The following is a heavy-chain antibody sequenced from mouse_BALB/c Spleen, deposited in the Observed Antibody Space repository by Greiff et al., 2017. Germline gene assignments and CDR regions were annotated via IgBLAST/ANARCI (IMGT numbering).Heavy chain of an antibody. D-gene: IGHD2-14*01. J-gene: IGHJ2*01. CDR1: GFTFSSFG. CDR2: ISSGSSTI. Sequence: EVMLVESGGGLVQPGGSRKLSCAASGFTFSSFGMHWVRQAPEKGLEWVAYISSGSSTIYYADTVKGRFTISRDNPKNTLFLQMTSLRSEDTAMYYCARGGYYRYDYFDYWGQGTTLTVSS. CDR3: ARGGYYRYDYFDY. V-gene: IGHV5-17*02.